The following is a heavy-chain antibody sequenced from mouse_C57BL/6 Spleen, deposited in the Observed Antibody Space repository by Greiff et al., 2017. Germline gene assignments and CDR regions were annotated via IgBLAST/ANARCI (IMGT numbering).Heavy chain of an antibody. CDR1: GYTFTDYE. CDR2: IDPETGGT. CDR3: TRARRQSPFDY. Sequence: VPLQESGAELVRPGASVTLSCKASGYTFTDYEMHWVKQTPVHGLEWIGAIDPETGGTAYNQKFKGKAILTADKSSSTAYMELRSLTSEDSAVYYCTRARRQSPFDYWGQGTTLTVSS. V-gene: IGHV1-15*01. J-gene: IGHJ2*01. D-gene: IGHD1-2*01.